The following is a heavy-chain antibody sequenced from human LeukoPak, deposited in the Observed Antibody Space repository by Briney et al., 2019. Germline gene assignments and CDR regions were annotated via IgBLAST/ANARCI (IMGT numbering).Heavy chain of an antibody. CDR3: ARENGSGWYRLIDY. D-gene: IGHD6-19*01. CDR2: IYTSGST. Sequence: SETLPLTCTVSGGSISSYYWSWIRQPAGKGLEWIGRIYTSGSTNYNPSLKSRVTMSVDTSKNQFSLKLSSVTAADTAVYYCARENGSGWYRLIDYWGQGTLVTVSS. V-gene: IGHV4-4*07. J-gene: IGHJ4*02. CDR1: GGSISSYY.